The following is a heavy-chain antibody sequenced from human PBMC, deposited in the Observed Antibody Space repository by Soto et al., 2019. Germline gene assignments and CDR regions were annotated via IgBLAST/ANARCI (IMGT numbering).Heavy chain of an antibody. D-gene: IGHD3-10*01. CDR2: IIPMYGPA. Sequence: QVPLVQSGAEVKKPGSSVTVSCKASGGTFSSYALHWVRQAPGEGHEWMGGIIPMYGPAKYAQRFQGRVTITADESTTTDYMELPSLTSEDTAVYYCARLTSLLRVDIDYWFDPWGHGTLVTVSS. V-gene: IGHV1-69*01. J-gene: IGHJ5*02. CDR3: ARLTSLLRVDIDYWFDP. CDR1: GGTFSSYA.